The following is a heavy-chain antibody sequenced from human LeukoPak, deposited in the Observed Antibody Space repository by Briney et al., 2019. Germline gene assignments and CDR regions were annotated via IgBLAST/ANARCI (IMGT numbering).Heavy chain of an antibody. V-gene: IGHV4-39*07. D-gene: IGHD6-6*01. CDR1: GGSISSSSYY. J-gene: IGHJ6*03. Sequence: SETLSLTCTVSGGSISSSSYYWGWIRQPPGKGLEWIGSIYYSGSTYYNPSLTSRLTISIDTSKNHFSLKLTSVTAADTAVYYCARDSHYSSSSFGYYYYYMDVWGKGTTVTVSS. CDR3: ARDSHYSSSSFGYYYYYMDV. CDR2: IYYSGST.